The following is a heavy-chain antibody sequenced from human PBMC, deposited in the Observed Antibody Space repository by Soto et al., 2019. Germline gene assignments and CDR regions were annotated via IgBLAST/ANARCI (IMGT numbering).Heavy chain of an antibody. J-gene: IGHJ3*02. CDR2: IYHSGMT. V-gene: IGHV4-31*03. CDR1: GGSISTGGYY. D-gene: IGHD4-17*01. Sequence: QVQLQESGPGLVKPSLTLSLTCTVSGGSISTGGYYWSWIRQHPGRGLEWIGYIYHSGMTFSNPSLQSRVAISIDTSENQFSLKLSSVTAADTAVYYCATVRWELHDAFDIWGHGTMVSVSS. CDR3: ATVRWELHDAFDI.